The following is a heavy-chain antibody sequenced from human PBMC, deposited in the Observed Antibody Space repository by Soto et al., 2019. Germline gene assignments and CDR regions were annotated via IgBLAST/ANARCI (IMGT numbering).Heavy chain of an antibody. CDR2: INHSGST. CDR1: GGSFSGYY. CDR3: ARAGYSSGWYDY. D-gene: IGHD6-19*01. V-gene: IGHV4-34*01. Sequence: SETLSLTCAVYGGSFSGYYWSWIRQPPGKGLEWIGEINHSGSTNYNPSLKSRVTISVDTSKNQFSLKLSSVTAADTAVYYCARAGYSSGWYDYWGQGTLVTVSS. J-gene: IGHJ4*02.